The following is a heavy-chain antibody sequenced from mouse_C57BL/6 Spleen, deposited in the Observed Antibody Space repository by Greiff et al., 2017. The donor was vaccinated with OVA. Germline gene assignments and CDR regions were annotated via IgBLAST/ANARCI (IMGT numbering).Heavy chain of an antibody. CDR3: ARGGYGSSHGYFDV. V-gene: IGHV1-63*01. CDR2: IYPGGGYT. J-gene: IGHJ1*03. Sequence: VQLVESGAELVRPGPSVKMSCKASGYTFTNYWIGWAKQRPGHGLEWIGDIYPGGGYTNYNEKFKGKATLTADKSSSTAYMQFSSLTSEDSAIYYCARGGYGSSHGYFDVWGTGTTVTVSS. CDR1: GYTFTNYW. D-gene: IGHD1-1*01.